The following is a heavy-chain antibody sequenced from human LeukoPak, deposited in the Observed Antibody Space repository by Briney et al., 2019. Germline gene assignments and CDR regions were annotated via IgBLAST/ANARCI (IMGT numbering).Heavy chain of an antibody. J-gene: IGHJ4*02. D-gene: IGHD6-13*01. CDR2: IRYDGSNK. V-gene: IGHV3-30*02. CDR3: AKDQGRAGYSSSWLDY. CDR1: GFTFSSYG. Sequence: PGGSLRLSCAASGFTFSSYGMHWVRQAPGKGLEWVAFIRYDGSNKYYADSVKGRFTISRDNSKNTLYLQMNSLRAEDTAVYYCAKDQGRAGYSSSWLDYWGQGTLVTVSS.